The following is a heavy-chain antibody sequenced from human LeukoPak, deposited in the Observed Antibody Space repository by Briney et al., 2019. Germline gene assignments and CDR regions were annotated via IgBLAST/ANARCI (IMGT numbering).Heavy chain of an antibody. CDR3: AKDPTLQIPRYYYMDV. CDR1: GFTFSSYG. V-gene: IGHV3-30*02. CDR2: IRYDGSNK. Sequence: GGSLRLSCAASGFTFSSYGMHWVRQAPGKGLEWVAFIRYDGSNKYYADSVKGRFTISRDNSKNTLYLQMNSLRAEDTAVYYCAKDPTLQIPRYYYMDVWGKGTTVTVSS. J-gene: IGHJ6*03.